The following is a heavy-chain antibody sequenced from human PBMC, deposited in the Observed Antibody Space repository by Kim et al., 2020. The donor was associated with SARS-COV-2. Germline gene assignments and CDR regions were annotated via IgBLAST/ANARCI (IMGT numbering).Heavy chain of an antibody. V-gene: IGHV4-4*07. D-gene: IGHD3-3*01. J-gene: IGHJ6*03. CDR2: IYTSGST. Sequence: SETLSLTCTVSGGSISSYYWSWIRQPAGKGLEWIGRIYTSGSTNYNPSLKSRVTMSVDTSKNQFSLKLSSVTAADTAVYYCARDRDFWSVMGDYYYYMDVWGKGTTVTVSS. CDR1: GGSISSYY. CDR3: ARDRDFWSVMGDYYYYMDV.